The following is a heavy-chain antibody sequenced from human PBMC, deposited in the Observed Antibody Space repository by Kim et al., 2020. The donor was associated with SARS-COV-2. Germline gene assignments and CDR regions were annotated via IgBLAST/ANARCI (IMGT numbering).Heavy chain of an antibody. V-gene: IGHV3-23*01. Sequence: GGSLRLSCAASGFTFSTYEMTWVRQAPGKGLEWVSLISGSDDRTYYADSVKGRFTISTDNSKSTLDLQMNSLRTEDTAVYYCAKRVGFGYGLDVWGQGTTVTVSS. J-gene: IGHJ6*02. CDR2: ISGSDDRT. CDR1: GFTFSTYE. D-gene: IGHD3-10*01. CDR3: AKRVGFGYGLDV.